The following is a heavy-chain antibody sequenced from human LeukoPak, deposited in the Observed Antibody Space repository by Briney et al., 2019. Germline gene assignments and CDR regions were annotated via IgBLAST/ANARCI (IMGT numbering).Heavy chain of an antibody. J-gene: IGHJ4*02. CDR3: ARGPPAFDKPYYFDY. D-gene: IGHD1-14*01. V-gene: IGHV1-2*02. Sequence: GASVKVSCKASGYTFTGYYMHWVRQAPGQGLEWMGWINPNSGGTNYAQKFQGRVTITADKSTSTAYMELSSLRSEDTAVYYCARGPPAFDKPYYFDYWGQGTLVTVSS. CDR2: INPNSGGT. CDR1: GYTFTGYY.